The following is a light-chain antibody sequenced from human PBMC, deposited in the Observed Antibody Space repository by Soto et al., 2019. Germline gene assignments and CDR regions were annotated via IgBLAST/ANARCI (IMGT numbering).Light chain of an antibody. CDR2: AAS. CDR1: QGIGNA. CDR3: QQLNIYPWT. V-gene: IGKV1-17*01. J-gene: IGKJ1*01. Sequence: IQMPKSPSSLSASVGDRVTISCPASQGIGNALGWYHQKPPKAPKLLIYAASTLQSGVPSRFSGSGSGTECTLTISSLQPEDFATYYCQQLNIYPWTFGQVAKVDIK.